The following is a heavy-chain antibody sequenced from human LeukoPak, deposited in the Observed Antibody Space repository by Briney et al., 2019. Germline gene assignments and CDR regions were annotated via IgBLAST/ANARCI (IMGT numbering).Heavy chain of an antibody. V-gene: IGHV1-69-2*01. Sequence: GASVKVSCKASGYTFSDYFLHWVQQAPGKGLEWMGRVDPEDGETMYAEKFQGRVTVIADTSTDTAYMELSSLRSEDTAVYYCATGGGSYSWFDPWGQGTLVTVSS. CDR2: VDPEDGET. CDR1: GYTFSDYF. CDR3: ATGGGSYSWFDP. D-gene: IGHD3-10*01. J-gene: IGHJ5*02.